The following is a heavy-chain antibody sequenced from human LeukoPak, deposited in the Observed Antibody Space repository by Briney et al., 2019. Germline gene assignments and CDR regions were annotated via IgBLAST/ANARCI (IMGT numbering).Heavy chain of an antibody. J-gene: IGHJ4*02. CDR3: ARRRAGYYFDY. CDR2: ITSSSSSI. Sequence: PGRSLRLSCAASEFTFSCCSMTWVRQAPGKGLEWVSYITSSSSSINYADSVKGRFTISRDNAKNSLYLQMDSLRAEDTAVYYCARRRAGYYFDYWGQGTLVTVSS. V-gene: IGHV3-48*04. CDR1: EFTFSCCS. D-gene: IGHD6-19*01.